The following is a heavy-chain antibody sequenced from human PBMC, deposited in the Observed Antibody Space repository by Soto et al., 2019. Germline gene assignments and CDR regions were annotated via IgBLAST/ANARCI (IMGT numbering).Heavy chain of an antibody. CDR3: ARGHYYDSSGYYYRPFFDY. CDR1: GGSISSYY. J-gene: IGHJ4*02. CDR2: IYYSGST. V-gene: IGHV4-59*01. D-gene: IGHD3-22*01. Sequence: SETLSLTCTVSGGSISSYYWSWIRQPPGKGLEWIGYIYYSGSTNYNPSLKSRVTISVDTSKNQFSLKLSSVTAADTAVYYCARGHYYDSSGYYYRPFFDYWGQGTLVNVSS.